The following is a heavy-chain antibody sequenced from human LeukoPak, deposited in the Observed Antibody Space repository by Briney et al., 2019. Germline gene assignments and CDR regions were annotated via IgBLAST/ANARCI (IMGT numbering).Heavy chain of an antibody. Sequence: SGTLSLTCAVSGGSIISYYWSWIRQSPGKGLEWIGYIYYSGSSNYNPSLESRVTISLDTSKNQFSLKLSSVTAADTAVCYCARSGSYAAAGDYWGQGTLVTVSS. CDR1: GGSIISYY. V-gene: IGHV4-59*08. J-gene: IGHJ4*02. CDR2: IYYSGSS. CDR3: ARSGSYAAAGDY. D-gene: IGHD2-15*01.